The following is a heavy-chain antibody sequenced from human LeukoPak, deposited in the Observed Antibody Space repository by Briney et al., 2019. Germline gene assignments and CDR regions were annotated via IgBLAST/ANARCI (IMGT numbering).Heavy chain of an antibody. CDR2: ISYAGSNK. Sequence: GGSLRLSCAPSGFTFSSYAMHWVRLAPGKGLEWGAVISYAGSNKFYADSVRGQVTISRDNSKNTLYLQMNSLRAEDTAVYYCARGQHRVTYSDDAFDIWGQGTMVTVSS. CDR1: GFTFSSYA. J-gene: IGHJ3*02. V-gene: IGHV3-30-3*01. CDR3: ARGQHRVTYSDDAFDI. D-gene: IGHD4-11*01.